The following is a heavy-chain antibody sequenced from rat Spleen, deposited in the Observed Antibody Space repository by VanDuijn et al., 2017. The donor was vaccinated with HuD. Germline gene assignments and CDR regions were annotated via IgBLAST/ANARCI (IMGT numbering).Heavy chain of an antibody. CDR3: ARGRTYYGYDY. CDR1: GFSLISNS. V-gene: IGHV2-1*01. Sequence: QVQLKESGPGLVQPSQTLSLTCTVSGFSLISNSVHWVRQPPGKGLEWMGGIWGDGSTNYNSALKSRLSISRDTSKSQVFLKMNNLQTEDTAMYFCARGRTYYGYDYWGQGVMVTVSS. CDR2: IWGDGST. J-gene: IGHJ2*01. D-gene: IGHD1-9*01.